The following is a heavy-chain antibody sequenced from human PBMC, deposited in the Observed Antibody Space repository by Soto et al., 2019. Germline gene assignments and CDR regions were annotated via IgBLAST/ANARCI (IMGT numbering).Heavy chain of an antibody. CDR1: GYTFTGYY. Sequence: ASVKVSCKASGYTFTGYYMHWVRQAPGQGLEWMGWINPNSGGTNYAQKFQGRVTMTRDTSISTAYMELSRLRSDDTAVYYCARDPRGYSGYYDFYFDYWGQGTLVTVSS. V-gene: IGHV1-2*02. D-gene: IGHD5-12*01. CDR3: ARDPRGYSGYYDFYFDY. J-gene: IGHJ4*02. CDR2: INPNSGGT.